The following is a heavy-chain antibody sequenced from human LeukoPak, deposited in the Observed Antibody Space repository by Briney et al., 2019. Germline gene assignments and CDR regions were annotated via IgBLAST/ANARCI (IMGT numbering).Heavy chain of an antibody. V-gene: IGHV4-59*01. CDR1: GGSISSYY. Sequence: SETLSLTCTVSGGSISSYYWSWLRQPPGKGLEWIGYIYYSGSTNYNPSLKSRVTISVDTSKNQFSLKLSSVTAADTAVYYCARVSSSSGYFYYYMDVWGKGTTVTISS. J-gene: IGHJ6*03. D-gene: IGHD3-22*01. CDR3: ARVSSSSGYFYYYMDV. CDR2: IYYSGST.